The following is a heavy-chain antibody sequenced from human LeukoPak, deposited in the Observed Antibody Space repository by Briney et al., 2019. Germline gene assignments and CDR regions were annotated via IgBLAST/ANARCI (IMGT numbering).Heavy chain of an antibody. CDR1: GFTFSSYC. CDR2: ISYGGSKK. J-gene: IGHJ4*02. CDR3: AKDRLLWFGGPSPFDY. V-gene: IGHV3-30*18. D-gene: IGHD3-10*01. Sequence: WGSLTLSCAASGFTFSSYCMHWVRQAPGKGLEWVAVISYGGSKKYYAASVKGGFTTARENSKNTLYLQMTRIRAEDTVVYYSAKDRLLWFGGPSPFDYWGQGTLVTVSS.